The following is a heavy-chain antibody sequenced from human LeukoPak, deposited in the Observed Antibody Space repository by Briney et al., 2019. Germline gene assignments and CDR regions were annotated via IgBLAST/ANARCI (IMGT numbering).Heavy chain of an antibody. J-gene: IGHJ4*02. CDR3: ARGGYSGYPNPYRPAPFDY. Sequence: PGGSLRLPCAASGFTFSSYSMNWVRQAPGKGLEWVSYISSSSSTIYYADSVKGRFTISRDNAKNSLYLQMNSLRAEDTAVYYCARGGYSGYPNPYRPAPFDYWGQGTLVTVSS. D-gene: IGHD5-12*01. CDR2: ISSSSSTI. CDR1: GFTFSSYS. V-gene: IGHV3-48*01.